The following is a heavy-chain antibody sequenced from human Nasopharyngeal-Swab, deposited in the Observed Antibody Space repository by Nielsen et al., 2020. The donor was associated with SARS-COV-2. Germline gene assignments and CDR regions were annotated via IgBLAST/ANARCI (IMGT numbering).Heavy chain of an antibody. V-gene: IGHV3-30*18. CDR3: AKDPLYSGYDLRYYFDY. J-gene: IGHJ4*02. D-gene: IGHD5-12*01. CDR2: ISYDGSNK. Sequence: GASLKISCAASGFTFSSYGMHWVRQAPGKGLEWVAVISYDGSNKYYADSVKGRLTISRDNSKNTLYLQMNSLRAEDTAVYYCAKDPLYSGYDLRYYFDYWGQGTLVTVSS. CDR1: GFTFSSYG.